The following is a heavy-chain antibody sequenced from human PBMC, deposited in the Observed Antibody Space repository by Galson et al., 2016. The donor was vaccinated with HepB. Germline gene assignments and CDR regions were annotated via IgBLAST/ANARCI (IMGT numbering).Heavy chain of an antibody. V-gene: IGHV3-30*03. D-gene: IGHD2-2*01. CDR3: ARPRASNYYYYGMDV. CDR1: GFTFSSYG. Sequence: LRLSCAASGFTFSSYGMHWVRQAPGKGLEWVAVISTDAIDKYYADSVRGRFTISRDDPKNTLYLQMNSLRPEDTAVYYCARPRASNYYYYGMDVWGQGTTVAVSS. CDR2: ISTDAIDK. J-gene: IGHJ6*02.